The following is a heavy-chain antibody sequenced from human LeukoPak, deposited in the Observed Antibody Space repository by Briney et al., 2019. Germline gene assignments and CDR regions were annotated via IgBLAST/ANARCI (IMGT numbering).Heavy chain of an antibody. CDR1: GYTFTDYY. CDR3: ATDHCSSTSCYYWFDP. CDR2: INPNSGGT. V-gene: IGHV1-2*06. D-gene: IGHD2-2*01. J-gene: IGHJ5*02. Sequence: ASVKVSCKASGYTFTDYYIHWVRQAPGQGLEWMGRINPNSGGTNYAQKFQGRVTMTRDTSISTAYMELSRLRSDDTAVYYCATDHCSSTSCYYWFDPWGQGTLVTVSS.